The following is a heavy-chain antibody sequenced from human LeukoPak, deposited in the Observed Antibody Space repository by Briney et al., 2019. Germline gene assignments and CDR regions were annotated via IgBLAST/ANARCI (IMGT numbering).Heavy chain of an antibody. J-gene: IGHJ4*02. CDR1: GFTFSTYA. Sequence: GRSLRLSCEASGFTFSTYAMHWVRQAPGKGLEWVALISHDGSDKNYADSVKGRFTISRDNSNSTLYLQMDSLRGDDAAVYYCAKAVGSISWSFDYWGQGTLVTVSS. CDR3: AKAVGSISWSFDY. D-gene: IGHD6-13*01. V-gene: IGHV3-30*18. CDR2: ISHDGSDK.